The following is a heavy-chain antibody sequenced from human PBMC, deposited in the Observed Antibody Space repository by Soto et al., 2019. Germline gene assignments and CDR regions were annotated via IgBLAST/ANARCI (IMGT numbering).Heavy chain of an antibody. CDR3: ARMSYYYDKWYFDL. CDR2: VYYSGST. D-gene: IGHD3-22*01. CDR1: GDSNNNNDYY. V-gene: IGHV4-30-4*01. J-gene: IGHJ2*01. Sequence: SETLSLTCTVSGDSNNNNDYYWNWIRQTPGKGLEWIGYVYYSGSTYYIPSLKSRLSMSVDTSKNQFSLKLSSVTAADTAIYYCARMSYYYDKWYFDLWGRGTLVTVSS.